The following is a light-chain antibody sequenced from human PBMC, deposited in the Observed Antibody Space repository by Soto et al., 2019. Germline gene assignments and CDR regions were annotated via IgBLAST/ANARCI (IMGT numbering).Light chain of an antibody. CDR2: GVS. J-gene: IGKJ4*01. CDR1: QTVRNN. Sequence: EFVLTQSPGTLSLSPGERATLSCRASQTVRNNYLAWYQQKPGQAPRLLIYGVSTRATGIPARFSGSGSGTEFTLPISSMQSEDSAVYYCQQYKKWLALTFGGGTKVDIK. CDR3: QQYKKWLALT. V-gene: IGKV3-15*01.